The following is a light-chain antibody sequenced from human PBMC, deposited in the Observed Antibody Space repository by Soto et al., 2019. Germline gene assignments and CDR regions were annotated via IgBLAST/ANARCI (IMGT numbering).Light chain of an antibody. J-gene: IGKJ1*01. V-gene: IGKV1-9*01. CDR3: QQLKSYPWT. Sequence: IQLTQSPSSLSASVGDRVTITCRASQGINNYLAWFQQKPGTAPKLLIFAASTLQSGVPSRFSGSESGPDFTLTISSLQPEDFATYYCQQLKSYPWTFGQGTKVEIK. CDR1: QGINNY. CDR2: AAS.